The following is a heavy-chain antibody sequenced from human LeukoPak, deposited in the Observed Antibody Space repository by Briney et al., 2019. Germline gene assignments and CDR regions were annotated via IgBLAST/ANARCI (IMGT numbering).Heavy chain of an antibody. J-gene: IGHJ4*02. V-gene: IGHV3-21*01. CDR2: ISSSSSSSYI. Sequence: GGSLRLSCAASGFTFSSYSMNWVCQAPGKGLEWVSSISSSSSSSYIYYADSVKGRFTISRDNAKNSLYLQMNSLRAEDTAVYYCASGWGAAAATPRRYWGQGTLVTVSS. D-gene: IGHD6-13*01. CDR1: GFTFSSYS. CDR3: ASGWGAAAATPRRY.